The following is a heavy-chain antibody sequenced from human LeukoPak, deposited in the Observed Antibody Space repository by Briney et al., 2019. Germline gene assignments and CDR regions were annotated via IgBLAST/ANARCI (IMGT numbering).Heavy chain of an antibody. J-gene: IGHJ5*02. CDR3: ARDKGLALRGTGWFDP. CDR1: GFTFSSYA. CDR2: ISSDGSKK. D-gene: IGHD3-10*01. Sequence: GGSLRLSCAASGFTFSSYAIHWVRQAPGKGLEWVAVISSDGSKKYYADSVKGRFTISRDDSKNTLHLQMNSLRVEDTAIYYFARDKGLALRGTGWFDPWGQGTLVTVSS. V-gene: IGHV3-30-3*01.